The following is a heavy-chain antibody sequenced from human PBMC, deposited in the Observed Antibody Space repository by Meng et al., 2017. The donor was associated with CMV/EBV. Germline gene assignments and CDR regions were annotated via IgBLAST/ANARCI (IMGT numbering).Heavy chain of an antibody. J-gene: IGHJ4*02. CDR1: GGSISSSSYY. Sequence: QLRVPGSGPGLVEPSETLSLTCTVSGGSISSSSYYWGWIRQPPGKGLEWIGSIYYSGSTYYNPSLKSRVTISVDTSKNQFSLKLSSVTAADTAAYYCASIVGAQDYWGQGTLVTVSS. D-gene: IGHD1-26*01. CDR2: IYYSGST. CDR3: ASIVGAQDY. V-gene: IGHV4-39*07.